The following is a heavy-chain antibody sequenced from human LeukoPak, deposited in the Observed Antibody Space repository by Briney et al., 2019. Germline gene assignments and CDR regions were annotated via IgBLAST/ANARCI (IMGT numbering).Heavy chain of an antibody. CDR1: GGTFSSYA. J-gene: IGHJ4*02. Sequence: SVKVSCKASGGTFSSYAISWVRQAPGQGLEWMGGIIPIFGTANYAQKFQGRVTITADESTSTAYMELSSLRSEDTAVYYCARDRNCSGGSCFYYFDYWGQGTLVTVSS. D-gene: IGHD2-15*01. CDR2: IIPIFGTA. V-gene: IGHV1-69*13. CDR3: ARDRNCSGGSCFYYFDY.